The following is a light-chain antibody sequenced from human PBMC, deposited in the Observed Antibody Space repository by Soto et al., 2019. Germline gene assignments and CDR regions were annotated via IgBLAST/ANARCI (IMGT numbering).Light chain of an antibody. CDR1: SSDVGAYNY. V-gene: IGLV2-14*01. Sequence: QSVLTQPSPVSGAPGQSIPISCTGTSSDVGAYNYASWYQQYPGEAPKVIIYDVSHRPAGVSNRFSGSKSGNTASLTISGLQTQDEADYYCSSYTSATTYVFGTGTKVTVL. J-gene: IGLJ1*01. CDR3: SSYTSATTYV. CDR2: DVS.